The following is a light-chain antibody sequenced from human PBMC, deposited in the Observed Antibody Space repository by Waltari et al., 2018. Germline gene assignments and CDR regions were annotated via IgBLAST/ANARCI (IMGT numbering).Light chain of an antibody. CDR2: DVS. CDR1: SSDVGGYNY. V-gene: IGLV2-14*03. CDR3: SSYISSDTLEL. J-gene: IGLJ2*01. Sequence: HSALTQPASVSGSPGQSITISCTGTSSDVGGYNYVSWYQQHPGKAHKLMIFDVSTRPSGVSNRFSGSKSGNTASLTVSGLQAEDETDYYCSSYISSDTLELFGGGTSLTVL.